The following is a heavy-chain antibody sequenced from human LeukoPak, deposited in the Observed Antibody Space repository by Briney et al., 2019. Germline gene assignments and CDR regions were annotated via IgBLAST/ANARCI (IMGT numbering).Heavy chain of an antibody. V-gene: IGHV1-2*02. CDR3: AREKDYYDSSVDY. CDR1: GYTFTGYY. D-gene: IGHD3-22*01. J-gene: IGHJ4*02. Sequence: ASVKVSCKASGYTFTGYYMHWVRRAPGQGLEWMGWINPNSGGTNYAQKFQGRVTMTRDTSISTAYMELSRLRSDDTAVYYCAREKDYYDSSVDYWGQGTLVTVSS. CDR2: INPNSGGT.